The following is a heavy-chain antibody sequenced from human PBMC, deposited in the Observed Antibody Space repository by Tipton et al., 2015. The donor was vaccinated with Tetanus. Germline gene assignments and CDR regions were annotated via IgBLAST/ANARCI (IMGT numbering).Heavy chain of an antibody. CDR1: GFTFSGSA. Sequence: SLRLSCATSGFTFSGSAMHWVRQASGKGLEWIGLIRHKANNYATAYTASVKGRFIISRDDSKNTAYLQMNTLKTEDTAVYYCTPGKYSGYDNFDYWGQGTLVTVSS. D-gene: IGHD5-12*01. CDR3: TPGKYSGYDNFDY. CDR2: IRHKANNYAT. J-gene: IGHJ4*02. V-gene: IGHV3-73*01.